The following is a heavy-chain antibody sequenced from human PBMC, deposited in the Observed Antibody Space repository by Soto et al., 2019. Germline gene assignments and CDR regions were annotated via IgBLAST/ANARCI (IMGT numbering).Heavy chain of an antibody. CDR2: ISGSGDGT. D-gene: IGHD3-10*01. CDR1: STYA. Sequence: STYAMGWVRQAPGKGLEWVSSISGSGDGTYYADSVKGRFTVSRDNSKTTLFLQMNNLRAEDTAVYYCAKGGITLVRGSFDYWGQGALVTVSS. CDR3: AKGGITLVRGSFDY. V-gene: IGHV3-23*01. J-gene: IGHJ4*02.